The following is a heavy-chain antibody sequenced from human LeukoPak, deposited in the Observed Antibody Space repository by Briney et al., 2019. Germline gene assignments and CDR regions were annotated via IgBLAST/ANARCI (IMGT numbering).Heavy chain of an antibody. D-gene: IGHD5-12*01. CDR3: AREGGYDGYSGSLSYYHYMDV. CDR2: IYYSGST. Sequence: SETLSLTCTVSGGSISGYYWSWIRQPPGKGLEWIGYIYYSGSTNYNPSLKSRVTISVDTSKNQFSLKLSSVTAADTAVYYCAREGGYDGYSGSLSYYHYMDVWGKGTTVTVSS. CDR1: GGSISGYY. V-gene: IGHV4-59*01. J-gene: IGHJ6*03.